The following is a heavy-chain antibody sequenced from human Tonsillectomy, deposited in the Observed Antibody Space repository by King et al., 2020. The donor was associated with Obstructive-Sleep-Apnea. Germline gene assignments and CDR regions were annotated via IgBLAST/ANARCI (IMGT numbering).Heavy chain of an antibody. Sequence: QLQESGPGLVKPSETLSLTCTVSGGSISSYYWSWIRQPPGKGLEWIGYIYYRGSTNYNPSLKSRVTISVDTSKNQFSLKLSSVTAADTAVYYCARGGSRYNWFDPWGQGTLVTVSS. J-gene: IGHJ5*02. V-gene: IGHV4-59*01. D-gene: IGHD2-2*01. CDR2: IYYRGST. CDR3: ARGGSRYNWFDP. CDR1: GGSISSYY.